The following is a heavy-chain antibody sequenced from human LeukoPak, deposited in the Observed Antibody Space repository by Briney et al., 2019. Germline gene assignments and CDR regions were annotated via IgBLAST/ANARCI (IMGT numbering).Heavy chain of an antibody. CDR1: GFTFDDYG. V-gene: IGHV3-74*01. CDR3: AKDGNWARFED. D-gene: IGHD7-27*01. CDR2: INSDGSST. J-gene: IGHJ4*02. Sequence: PGGSLRLSCAASGFTFDDYGMSWVRQAPGKGLVWVSRINSDGSSTSYADSVKGRFTISRDNAKNTLYLQMNSLRAEDTAAYYCAKDGNWARFEDWGQGTLVTVSS.